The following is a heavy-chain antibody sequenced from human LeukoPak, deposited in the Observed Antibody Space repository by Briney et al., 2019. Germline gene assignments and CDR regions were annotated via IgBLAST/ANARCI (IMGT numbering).Heavy chain of an antibody. Sequence: GAAVKLSCKTSGYTFPSHYMHLVRQAPGQGLEWMGAINPSGDRTNYAQNFQGRVTMTRDTSTSTLYMELSGLRSEDTAVYYCVREKVVAGKTFDFWGPGT. CDR2: INPSGDRT. CDR1: GYTFPSHY. J-gene: IGHJ4*02. V-gene: IGHV1-46*01. D-gene: IGHD6-19*01. CDR3: VREKVVAGKTFDF.